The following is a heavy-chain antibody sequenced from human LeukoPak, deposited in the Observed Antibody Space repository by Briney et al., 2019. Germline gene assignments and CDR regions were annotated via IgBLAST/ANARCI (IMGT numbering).Heavy chain of an antibody. CDR2: MNPNSSNT. V-gene: IGHV1-8*01. J-gene: IGHJ6*02. D-gene: IGHD6-19*01. CDR3: SVAGAYYYGMDV. CDR1: GYTFTSYD. Sequence: ASVKVSCKASGYTFTSYDINWVRQATGQGLEWMGWMNPNSSNTGYAQKFQGRVTMTRNTSISTAYMELSSLRSEDTAVYYCSVAGAYYYGMDVWGQGTTVTVSS.